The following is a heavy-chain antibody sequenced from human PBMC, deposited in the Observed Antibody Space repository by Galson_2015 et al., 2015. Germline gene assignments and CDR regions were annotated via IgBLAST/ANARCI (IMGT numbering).Heavy chain of an antibody. CDR2: IIPIFGTP. CDR1: GDIFNNYA. Sequence: SVKVSCKASGDIFNNYAFSWVRQAPGQGLEWMGGIIPIFGTPSFAQKFRARLTIAADESTSTASMEPRSLRSEDTAVYYCARSRIGLFGGNRPDDSYHTLDVWSQGTTVIVSS. V-gene: IGHV1-69*13. D-gene: IGHD3-10*02. J-gene: IGHJ6*02. CDR3: ARSRIGLFGGNRPDDSYHTLDV.